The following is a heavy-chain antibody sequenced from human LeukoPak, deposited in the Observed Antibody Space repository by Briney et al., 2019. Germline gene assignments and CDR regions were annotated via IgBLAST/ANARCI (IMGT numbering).Heavy chain of an antibody. V-gene: IGHV3-21*01. CDR1: GFTFSSYS. D-gene: IGHD3-9*01. CDR3: ARGRVDYDILTGYYKGRYYFDY. Sequence: GGSLRLSCAASGFTFSSYSMNWVRQAPGKGLEWVSSISSSSSYIYYADSVKGRFTISRDNAENSLYLQMNSLRAEDTAVYYCARGRVDYDILTGYYKGRYYFDYWGQGTLVTVSS. J-gene: IGHJ4*02. CDR2: ISSSSSYI.